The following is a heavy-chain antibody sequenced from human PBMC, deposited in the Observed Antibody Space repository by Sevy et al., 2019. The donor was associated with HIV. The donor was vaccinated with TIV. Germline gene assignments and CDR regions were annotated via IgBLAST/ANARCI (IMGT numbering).Heavy chain of an antibody. J-gene: IGHJ4*02. CDR2: ITNSGTTM. Sequence: GGSLRLSCAASGFIFSSYEMNWVRQAPGNGLEWVSYITNSGTTMYYSDSVKGRFTISRDNAKNSLYLQMNSLRAEDTAVYYCARDLPPSATTVAHFDSWGQGTVVTVSS. D-gene: IGHD4-17*01. CDR3: ARDLPPSATTVAHFDS. CDR1: GFIFSSYE. V-gene: IGHV3-48*03.